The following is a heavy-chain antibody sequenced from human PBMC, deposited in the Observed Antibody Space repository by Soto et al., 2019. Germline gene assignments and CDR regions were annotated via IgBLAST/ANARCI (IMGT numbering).Heavy chain of an antibody. D-gene: IGHD1-26*01. V-gene: IGHV3-21*01. CDR3: ARDPSDLWEPDQYFQH. CDR1: GFTFISFS. J-gene: IGHJ1*01. Sequence: PGGSLRLSCAASGFTFISFSMIFVRHSPFKWLEWVSAISGSGTYIYYADSVKGRFTISRDNAKNSLYLQMNSLRAEDTAVYYCARDPSDLWEPDQYFQHWGQGTLVTVSS. CDR2: ISGSGTYI.